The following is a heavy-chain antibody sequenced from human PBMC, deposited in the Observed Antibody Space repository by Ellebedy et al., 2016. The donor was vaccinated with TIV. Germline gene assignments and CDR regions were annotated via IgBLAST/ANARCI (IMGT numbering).Heavy chain of an antibody. V-gene: IGHV3-7*01. Sequence: GESLKISXAASGLTFSSYWMSWVRQAPGKGLEWVANIKQDESEKYYVDSVKGRFTISRDNAKNSLYLQMNSLRAEDTAVYFCARVRGFHPTLPDYWGQGTLVTVSS. CDR1: GLTFSSYW. J-gene: IGHJ4*02. CDR2: IKQDESEK. CDR3: ARVRGFHPTLPDY.